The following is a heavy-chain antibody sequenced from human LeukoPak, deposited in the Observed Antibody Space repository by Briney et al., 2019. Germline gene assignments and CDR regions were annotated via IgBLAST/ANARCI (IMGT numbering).Heavy chain of an antibody. CDR1: GFTFNNYG. J-gene: IGHJ4*02. CDR3: ARAGPSSSWHQFDY. CDR2: IRYDGSNT. Sequence: GGSLRLSCAASGFTFNNYGMHWVRQAPGKGLEWVAFIRYDGSNTYYADSVKGRFTISRDNSKNTLYLHMNRLRAEDTAVYYCARAGPSSSWHQFDYWGQGTLVTVSS. D-gene: IGHD6-13*01. V-gene: IGHV3-30*02.